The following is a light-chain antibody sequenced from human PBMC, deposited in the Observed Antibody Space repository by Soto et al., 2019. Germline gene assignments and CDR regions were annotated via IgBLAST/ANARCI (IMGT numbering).Light chain of an antibody. CDR1: SSNIGAGYD. CDR3: QSYESSLSGYV. CDR2: GNS. J-gene: IGLJ1*01. V-gene: IGLV1-40*01. Sequence: QSALTQPPSVSGAPGQRVTISCTGSSSNIGAGYDVHWYQQLPGTAPKLLIYGNSNRPSGVPDRFSGSKSGTSASLAITGLQAEDEADYYCQSYESSLSGYVFGTGTKVNVL.